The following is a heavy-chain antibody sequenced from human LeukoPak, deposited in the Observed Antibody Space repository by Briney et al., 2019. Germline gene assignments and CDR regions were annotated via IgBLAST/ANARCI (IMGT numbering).Heavy chain of an antibody. V-gene: IGHV3-30*01. CDR2: ISYDGSNK. D-gene: IGHD3-22*01. J-gene: IGHJ4*02. Sequence: PGGSLRLSCAASGFTFSSYAMHWVRQAPGKGLEWVAVISYDGSNKYYADSVKGRFTISRDNSKNTLYLQMNSLRAEDTAAYYCARDHYDSSGYLLDYWGQGTLVTVSS. CDR1: GFTFSSYA. CDR3: ARDHYDSSGYLLDY.